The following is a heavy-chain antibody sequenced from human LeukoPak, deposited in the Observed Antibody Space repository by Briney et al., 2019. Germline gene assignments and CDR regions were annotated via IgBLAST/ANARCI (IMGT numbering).Heavy chain of an antibody. Sequence: PSETLSLTCTVSGYSISSGYYWGWIRPPPGKGLEWIGSIHHSGSTYYNPSLKSRVTISVDTSKSQFSLRLCSVTAADTAVYYCASRVNSLDYWGQGTLVTVSS. V-gene: IGHV4-38-2*02. J-gene: IGHJ4*02. CDR3: ASRVNSLDY. D-gene: IGHD4-23*01. CDR1: GYSISSGYY. CDR2: IHHSGST.